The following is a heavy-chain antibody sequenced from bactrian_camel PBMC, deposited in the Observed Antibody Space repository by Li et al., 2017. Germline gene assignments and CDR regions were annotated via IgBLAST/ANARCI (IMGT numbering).Heavy chain of an antibody. Sequence: HVQLVESGGGLVQPGGSLRLSCAARTGTFRSACMGWIRQVSGNEREGVAAIDSDGKTYYAESVKGRFTISRDNAKNTLLLQMDSLKPEDTAMYYCLYGVYTPKYWGQGTQVTVS. V-gene: IGHV3S9*01. J-gene: IGHJ4*01. D-gene: IGHD2*01. CDR1: TGTFRSAC. CDR2: IDSDGKT. CDR3: LYGVYTPKY.